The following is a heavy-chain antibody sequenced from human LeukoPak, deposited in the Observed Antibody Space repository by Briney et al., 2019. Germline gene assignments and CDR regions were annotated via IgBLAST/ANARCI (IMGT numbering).Heavy chain of an antibody. CDR2: IYYSGST. CDR1: GGSINSHY. V-gene: IGHV4-59*11. Sequence: SETLSLTCTASGGSINSHYWSWIRQPPGEGLEWIGYIYYSGSTNYNPSLKSRVTISADTSKNQFSLNLTSVTAADTAVYYCATSAYYYYMDVWGKGTTVTVSS. J-gene: IGHJ6*03. CDR3: ATSAYYYYMDV.